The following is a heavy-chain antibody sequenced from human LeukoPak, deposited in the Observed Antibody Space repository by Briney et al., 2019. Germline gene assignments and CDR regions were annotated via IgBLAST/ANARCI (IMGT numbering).Heavy chain of an antibody. V-gene: IGHV3-23*01. J-gene: IGHJ4*02. CDR1: GFTFSSYA. CDR2: ISGSGDNT. Sequence: GSLRLSCAASGFTFSSYAMSWVRQAPGKGLEWVSTISGSGDNTYYADSVKGRFTISRDNSKNTLYLQMNSLRAEDTALYYCAKGFGDYFPFDYWGQGTLVSVSS. CDR3: AKGFGDYFPFDY. D-gene: IGHD4-17*01.